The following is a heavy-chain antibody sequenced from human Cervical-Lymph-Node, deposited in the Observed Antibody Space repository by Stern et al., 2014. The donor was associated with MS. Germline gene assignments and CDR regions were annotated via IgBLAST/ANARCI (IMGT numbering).Heavy chain of an antibody. Sequence: EVQLVVSGGGLVYPWESLRLSCDASGFTFSHYSIHWVRKAQGTGLEWNSSISNISPRTYYADSVEGRFTISRDSAKDSVSLHMVSLRAEDTAVYYCARARVGDYARSPHLDSWGQGTLVTVSS. D-gene: IGHD4-17*01. V-gene: IGHV3-21*01. CDR3: ARARVGDYARSPHLDS. CDR1: GFTFSHYS. J-gene: IGHJ4*02. CDR2: ISNISPRT.